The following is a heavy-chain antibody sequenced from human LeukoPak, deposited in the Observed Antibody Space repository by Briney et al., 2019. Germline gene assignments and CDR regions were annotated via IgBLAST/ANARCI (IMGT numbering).Heavy chain of an antibody. D-gene: IGHD1-1*01. CDR3: ARGVSGSYGLDV. V-gene: IGHV3-23*01. CDR1: GFTFSSYA. Sequence: GGSLRLSCAASGFTFSSYAMSWVRQAPGKGLEWVSAISGSGGSTYYADSVKGRFTISRDNAKNTLYLQMNSLRAEDTAVYYCARGVSGSYGLDVWGQGTTVTVSS. CDR2: ISGSGGST. J-gene: IGHJ6*02.